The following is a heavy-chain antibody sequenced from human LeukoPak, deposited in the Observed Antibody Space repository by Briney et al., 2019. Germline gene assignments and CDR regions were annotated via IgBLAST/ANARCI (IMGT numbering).Heavy chain of an antibody. V-gene: IGHV3-23*01. J-gene: IGHJ4*02. Sequence: GGSLRLSCAASGFTFDHYVMSWVRQAPGKGPEWVSAISTSGEKTFYANSVKGRFTISRDNSENTLYLQMNSLRAEDTAVYYCARDRVGSIVFDNWGQGTLVTVSS. CDR1: GFTFDHYV. CDR3: ARDRVGSIVFDN. CDR2: ISTSGEKT. D-gene: IGHD2-15*01.